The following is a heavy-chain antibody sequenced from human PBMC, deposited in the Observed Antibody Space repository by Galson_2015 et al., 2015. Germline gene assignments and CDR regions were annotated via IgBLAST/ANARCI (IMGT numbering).Heavy chain of an antibody. D-gene: IGHD2-2*01. V-gene: IGHV3-33*06. CDR3: AKEGSSGDIVVVPAADDAFDI. Sequence: SLRLSCAASGFTFSSYGMHWVRQAPGKGLEWVAVIWYDGSNKYYADSVKGRFTISRDNSKNTLYLQMNSLRAEDTAVYYCAKEGSSGDIVVVPAADDAFDIWGQGTMVTVSS. J-gene: IGHJ3*02. CDR1: GFTFSSYG. CDR2: IWYDGSNK.